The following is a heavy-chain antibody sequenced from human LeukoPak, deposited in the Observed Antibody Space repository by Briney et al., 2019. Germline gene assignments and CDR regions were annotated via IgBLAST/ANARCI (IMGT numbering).Heavy chain of an antibody. CDR2: LSYDGSNQ. V-gene: IGHV3-30-3*01. Sequence: PGRSLRLSCAASGFTFSSYAMHWVRQAPGKGLEWVAVLSYDGSNQYYADSVKGRFTISRDNPKNTLYLQMNSLRPEDTAVYHCARPHGDWQWLTNYWGQGTLVTVSS. J-gene: IGHJ4*02. D-gene: IGHD6-19*01. CDR3: ARPHGDWQWLTNY. CDR1: GFTFSSYA.